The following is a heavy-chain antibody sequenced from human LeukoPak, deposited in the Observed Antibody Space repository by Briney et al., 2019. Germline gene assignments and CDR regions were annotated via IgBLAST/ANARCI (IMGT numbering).Heavy chain of an antibody. CDR3: ARPRTRLAWFDP. J-gene: IGHJ5*02. Sequence: TTGGSLRLSCAASGFTFSSYSMNWVRQPPGKGLEWIGEINHSESTNYNPSLKSRVTISVDTSKNQFSLKLSSVTAADTAVYYCARPRTRLAWFDPWGQGTLVTVSS. D-gene: IGHD6-19*01. CDR2: INHSEST. V-gene: IGHV4-34*01. CDR1: GFTFSSYS.